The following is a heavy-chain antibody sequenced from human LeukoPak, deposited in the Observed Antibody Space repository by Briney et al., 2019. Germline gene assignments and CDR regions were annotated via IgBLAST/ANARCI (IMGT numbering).Heavy chain of an antibody. CDR3: ARRRYYDYVWGSYRYIYVFDY. V-gene: IGHV4-39*07. D-gene: IGHD3-16*02. Sequence: PSETLSLTCTVSGGSISSSPYYWGWIRQPPGTGLEWIGSIYYSGTTHYNPSLKSRVTISVDTSKNQFSLKLSSVTAADTAVYYCARRRYYDYVWGSYRYIYVFDYWGQGTLVTVSS. CDR2: IYYSGTT. J-gene: IGHJ4*02. CDR1: GGSISSSPYY.